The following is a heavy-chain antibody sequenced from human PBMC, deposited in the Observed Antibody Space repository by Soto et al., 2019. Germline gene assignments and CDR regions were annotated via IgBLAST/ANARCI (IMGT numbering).Heavy chain of an antibody. CDR3: ARIRGYSYGYFDY. V-gene: IGHV4-34*01. D-gene: IGHD5-18*01. Sequence: SETLSLTCAVYGGSFSGYYWSWIRQPPGKGLEWIGEINHSGSTNYNPSLKSRVTISVDTSKNQFSLKLSSVTAADTAVYYCARIRGYSYGYFDYWGQGTLVTVSS. CDR2: INHSGST. J-gene: IGHJ4*02. CDR1: GGSFSGYY.